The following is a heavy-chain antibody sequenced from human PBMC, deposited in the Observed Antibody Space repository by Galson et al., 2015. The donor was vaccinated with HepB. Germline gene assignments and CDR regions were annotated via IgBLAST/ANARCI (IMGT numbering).Heavy chain of an antibody. CDR3: AKGHLVSCSGATCFYFDY. CDR1: GFTFSSYA. D-gene: IGHD2-2*01. Sequence: SLRLSCAASGFTFSSYAMNWVRQTPGKGLEWVSVITGGGGATYYADSVKGRFTISRDNSKNTLYLQMNTLRAEDTAVYYCAKGHLVSCSGATCFYFDYWGQGALVTVSS. J-gene: IGHJ4*02. V-gene: IGHV3-23*01. CDR2: ITGGGGAT.